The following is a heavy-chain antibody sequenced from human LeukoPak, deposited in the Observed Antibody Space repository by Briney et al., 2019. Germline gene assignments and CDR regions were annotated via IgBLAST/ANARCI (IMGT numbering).Heavy chain of an antibody. CDR1: CGSINSIIYY. CDR3: ARLYGGGVDY. V-gene: IGHV4-39*01. Sequence: KPSETLSLTCTVSCGSINSIIYYGRWTRQPPTGVLWAIGSIYYSGRTYSNPSLKSRVTISVDTSTNQFSLKLRSVTAADTAVYYCARLYGGGVDYWGQGALVTVSS. D-gene: IGHD3-10*01. CDR2: IYYSGRT. J-gene: IGHJ4*02.